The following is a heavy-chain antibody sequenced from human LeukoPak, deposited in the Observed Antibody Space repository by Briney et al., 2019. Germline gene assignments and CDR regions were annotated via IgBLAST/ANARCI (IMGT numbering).Heavy chain of an antibody. CDR3: VIITFGGVIVQPFDY. CDR1: GFTFSSYS. V-gene: IGHV3-21*01. D-gene: IGHD3-16*02. CDR2: ISSSSSYI. Sequence: PGGSLRLSCAASGFTFSSYSMNWVRQAPGKGLEWVSSISSSSSYIYYADSVKGRFTISRDNAKNSLYLQMNSLRAEDTAVYYCVIITFGGVIVQPFDYWGQGTLVTVSS. J-gene: IGHJ4*02.